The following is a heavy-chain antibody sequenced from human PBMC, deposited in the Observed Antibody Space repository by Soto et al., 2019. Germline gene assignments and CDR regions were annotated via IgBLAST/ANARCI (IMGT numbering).Heavy chain of an antibody. CDR2: ISGYNGNT. J-gene: IGHJ5*01. D-gene: IGHD2-8*01. CDR3: ARDLGPPNWFDS. V-gene: IGHV1-18*01. Sequence: QVQLVQSGAEMKQPGASVKVSCKTSGYAFSGYRLSWVRQGPGQGLEWMGWISGYNGNTDYAQKLQGRVTMTTDTATRTAYMELRSLRSDDTAVYYCARDLGPPNWFDSWGQGPLVTVSS. CDR1: GYAFSGYR.